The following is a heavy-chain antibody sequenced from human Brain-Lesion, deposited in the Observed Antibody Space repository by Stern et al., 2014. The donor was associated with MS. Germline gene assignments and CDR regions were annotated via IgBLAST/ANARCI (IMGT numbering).Heavy chain of an antibody. Sequence: QVQLVQSGPGLVKPSQTLSLSCTVSGGSISSGGYYWSWIRQPAGKGLEWIGRIFNSGSTSYNPSLQSRVTISIDTSKNQFPLRLNPMTAADTAVYYCARGRVVPGFQYYATDVWGQGTTVIVSS. J-gene: IGHJ6*02. V-gene: IGHV4-61*02. D-gene: IGHD2-2*01. CDR2: IFNSGST. CDR1: GGSISSGGYY. CDR3: ARGRVVPGFQYYATDV.